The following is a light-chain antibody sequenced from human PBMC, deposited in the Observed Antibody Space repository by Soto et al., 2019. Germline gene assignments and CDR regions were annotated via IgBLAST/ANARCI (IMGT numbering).Light chain of an antibody. J-gene: IGKJ1*01. Sequence: IFFNQSPRPLSFFPRGKGTPPFRASQSVSSSYLAWYQQKPGQAPRLLIYDTSSRATGIPDRFSGGGSGTDFTLTISRLEPEDFAVYLCQEYGSSRTFGQGTKVDIK. CDR1: QSVSSSY. CDR3: QEYGSSRT. V-gene: IGKV3-20*01. CDR2: DTS.